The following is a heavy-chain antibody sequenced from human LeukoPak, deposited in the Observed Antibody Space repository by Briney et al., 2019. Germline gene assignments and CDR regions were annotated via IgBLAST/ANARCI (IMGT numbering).Heavy chain of an antibody. J-gene: IGHJ4*02. Sequence: PGGSLRLSCAASGFTFSSYAMHWVRQAPGKGLEWVAVISYDGSNKYYADSVKGRFTISRDNSKNTLYLQMNSLRAEDTAVYYCARDTNAYCGGDCYSAPLDYWGQGTLVTVSS. V-gene: IGHV3-30-3*01. CDR3: ARDTNAYCGGDCYSAPLDY. D-gene: IGHD2-21*02. CDR2: ISYDGSNK. CDR1: GFTFSSYA.